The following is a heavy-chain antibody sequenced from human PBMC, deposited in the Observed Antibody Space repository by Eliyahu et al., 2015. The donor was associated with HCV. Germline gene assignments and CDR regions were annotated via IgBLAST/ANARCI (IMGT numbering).Heavy chain of an antibody. V-gene: IGHV3-7*01. J-gene: IGHJ3*02. CDR3: ARDRGGSTREDAFDI. D-gene: IGHD2-2*01. CDR1: GFTFXTYW. CDR2: IMQDGSEK. Sequence: EVQLVESGGGLVQPGGSLTLSCTASGFTFXTYWMNWVRQAPGKGLEWVANIMQDGSEKYYVDSVKGRFTISRDNADNSLYLQMRSLRAEDTAVYYCARDRGGSTREDAFDIWGQGTMVTVSS.